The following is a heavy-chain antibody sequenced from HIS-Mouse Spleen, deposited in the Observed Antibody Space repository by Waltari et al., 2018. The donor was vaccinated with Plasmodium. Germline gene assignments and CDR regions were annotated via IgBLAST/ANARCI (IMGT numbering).Heavy chain of an antibody. CDR1: GFTFSRYG. CDR2: ISYDGSNK. CDR3: AKEVLGYYDFWSRPDY. J-gene: IGHJ4*02. V-gene: IGHV3-30*18. Sequence: QVQLVESGGGVVQPGRSLRLSCAASGFTFSRYGMHWVRQAPGKGLEWVAGISYDGSNKYYSDSVKGRFTISRDNSKNTLYLQMNSLRAEDTAVYYCAKEVLGYYDFWSRPDYWGQGTLVTVSS. D-gene: IGHD3-3*01.